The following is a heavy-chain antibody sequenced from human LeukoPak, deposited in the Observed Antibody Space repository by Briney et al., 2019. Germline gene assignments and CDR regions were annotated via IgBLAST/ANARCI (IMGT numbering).Heavy chain of an antibody. J-gene: IGHJ4*02. V-gene: IGHV4-59*01. Sequence: SETLSLTCTVSGGSISSYYWSWIRQPPGKGLEWIGYIYYSGSTNYNPSLKSRVTISVDTSKNQFSLKLSSVTAADTAVYYCASWGTVACFDYWGQGTLVTVSS. CDR3: ASWGTVACFDY. CDR2: IYYSGST. D-gene: IGHD4-23*01. CDR1: GGSISSYY.